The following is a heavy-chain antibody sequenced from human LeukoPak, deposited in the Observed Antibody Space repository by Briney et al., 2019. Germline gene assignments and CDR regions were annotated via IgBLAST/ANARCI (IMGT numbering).Heavy chain of an antibody. CDR1: GYTFTTHA. J-gene: IGHJ4*02. CDR3: AMRKPYDSSGPFDY. Sequence: ASVKVSCKASGYTFTTHAINWVRQAPGQGLEWMGWINAGNGNTKYSQKFQGRVTITRDTSASTAYMELSSLRSEDTAMYYCAMRKPYDSSGPFDYWGQGTLVTVSS. D-gene: IGHD3-22*01. CDR2: INAGNGNT. V-gene: IGHV1-3*01.